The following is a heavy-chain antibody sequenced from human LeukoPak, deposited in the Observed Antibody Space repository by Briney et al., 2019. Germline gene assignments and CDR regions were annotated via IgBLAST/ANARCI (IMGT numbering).Heavy chain of an antibody. CDR1: GGSISSGDYY. D-gene: IGHD3-22*01. J-gene: IGHJ4*02. CDR3: ARGGYSYDSSGRHFDY. Sequence: PSETLSLTCTVSGGSISSGDYYWSWIRQPPGKGLEWIGYIYYSGSTYYNPSLKSRVTISVDTSKNQFSLKLSSVTAADTAVYYCARGGYSYDSSGRHFDYWGQGTLVTVSS. CDR2: IYYSGST. V-gene: IGHV4-30-4*08.